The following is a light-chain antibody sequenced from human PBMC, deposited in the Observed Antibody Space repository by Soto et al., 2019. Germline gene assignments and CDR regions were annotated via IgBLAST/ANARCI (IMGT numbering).Light chain of an antibody. V-gene: IGKV4-1*01. Sequence: DIVMTQSPDSLAVSLGERATINCKSSQSVLYRSNNKNYLAWFQQKPGQPPKMVIYWASTRESGVPDRFSGSGSGRDFTLTISSLQAVDVAVYYCQQYYSTPLTFGPGTKVDIK. CDR2: WAS. CDR1: QSVLYRSNNKNY. J-gene: IGKJ3*01. CDR3: QQYYSTPLT.